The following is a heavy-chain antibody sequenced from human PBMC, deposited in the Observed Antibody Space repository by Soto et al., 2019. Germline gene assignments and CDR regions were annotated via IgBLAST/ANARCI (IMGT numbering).Heavy chain of an antibody. Sequence: VKVDCKASGYPLTRYGVIWGRQATGQGLEWIGWISAYNGNTNYAQKLQCRVTMTTDTSTSTAYMELRSLRSDDTAVYYRARDPSGTYYSYYGMDVRGQRTTVT. V-gene: IGHV1-18*01. D-gene: IGHD2-2*01. CDR3: ARDPSGTYYSYYGMDV. J-gene: IGHJ6*02. CDR2: ISAYNGNT. CDR1: GYPLTRYG.